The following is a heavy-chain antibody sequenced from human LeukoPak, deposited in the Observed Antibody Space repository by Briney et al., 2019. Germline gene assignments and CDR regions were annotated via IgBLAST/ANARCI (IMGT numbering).Heavy chain of an antibody. J-gene: IGHJ4*02. CDR3: ARVAQWLHNFDY. CDR2: ITPIFGTA. Sequence: ASVKVSCKASGYTFTGYYMHWVRQAPGQGLEWMGGITPIFGTANYAQKFQGRVTITADESTSTAYMELSSLRSEDTAVYYCARVAQWLHNFDYWGQGTLVTVSS. V-gene: IGHV1-69*13. D-gene: IGHD6-19*01. CDR1: GYTFTGYY.